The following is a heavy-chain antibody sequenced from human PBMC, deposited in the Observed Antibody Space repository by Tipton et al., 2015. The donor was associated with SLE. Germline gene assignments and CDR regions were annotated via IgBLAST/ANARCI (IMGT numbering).Heavy chain of an antibody. J-gene: IGHJ4*02. V-gene: IGHV3-74*01. Sequence: SLRLSCAASGFTFGSYWMHWVRQAPGKGLVWVSRINSDGSSTSYADCVKGRFTISRDNAKNTLYLQMNSLRAEDTAVYYCARVSAAGPPLIGYWGQGTLVTVSS. CDR3: ARVSAAGPPLIGY. CDR1: GFTFGSYW. D-gene: IGHD6-13*01. CDR2: INSDGSST.